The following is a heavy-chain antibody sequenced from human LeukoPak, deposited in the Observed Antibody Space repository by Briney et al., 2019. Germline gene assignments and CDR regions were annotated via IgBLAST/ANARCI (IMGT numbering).Heavy chain of an antibody. CDR3: AKAQGISSTSTSGFDY. D-gene: IGHD2-2*01. CDR2: MSGSGSST. J-gene: IGHJ4*02. Sequence: GGSLRLSCAASGFTFNTYAMSWVRQAPGKGLEWVSSMSGSGSSTYYEDSVKGRFTISRDNSKNTMFLQMNSLRAEDTAVYYCAKAQGISSTSTSGFDYWGQGTLVTVSS. V-gene: IGHV3-23*01. CDR1: GFTFNTYA.